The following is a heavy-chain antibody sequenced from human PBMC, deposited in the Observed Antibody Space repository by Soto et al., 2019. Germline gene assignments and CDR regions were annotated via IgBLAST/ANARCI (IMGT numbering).Heavy chain of an antibody. V-gene: IGHV3-23*01. J-gene: IGHJ4*02. D-gene: IGHD3-22*01. CDR3: AILNYYDSSGYYSSDY. CDR1: GFTFNTYA. CDR2: ITGSGGST. Sequence: EVQLLESGGGLVQPGGSLRLSCAASGFTFNTYAMSWVRQPPGKGLEWVSAITGSGGSTYYADSVKGRFTISRDNSKKTLYLQMNSLRAEDTAVYYCAILNYYDSSGYYSSDYWGQGTLFTVSS.